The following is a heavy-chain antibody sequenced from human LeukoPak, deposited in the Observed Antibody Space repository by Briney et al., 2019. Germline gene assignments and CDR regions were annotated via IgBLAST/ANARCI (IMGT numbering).Heavy chain of an antibody. V-gene: IGHV4-4*07. CDR2: IYTSGST. Sequence: SETLSLTCTVSGGSISSYDWSWIRQPAGKGLEWIGRIYTSGSTNYNPSLKSRVTMSVDTSKNQFSLKLSSVTAADTAVYHCARETGYSGGWYIDYWGQGTLVTVSS. CDR1: GGSISSYD. CDR3: ARETGYSGGWYIDY. J-gene: IGHJ4*02. D-gene: IGHD6-19*01.